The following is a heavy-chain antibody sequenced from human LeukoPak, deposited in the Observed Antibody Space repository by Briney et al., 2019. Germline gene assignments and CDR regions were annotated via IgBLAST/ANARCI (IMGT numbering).Heavy chain of an antibody. CDR2: ISSSSSYI. Sequence: GGSLRLSCAASGFTFSSYSMNWVRQAPGKGLEWASSISSSSSYIYYADSVKGRFTISRDNAKNSLYLQMNSLRAEDTAVYYCARAGWGDYGFFDYWGQGTLVTVSS. D-gene: IGHD4-17*01. CDR3: ARAGWGDYGFFDY. V-gene: IGHV3-21*01. CDR1: GFTFSSYS. J-gene: IGHJ4*02.